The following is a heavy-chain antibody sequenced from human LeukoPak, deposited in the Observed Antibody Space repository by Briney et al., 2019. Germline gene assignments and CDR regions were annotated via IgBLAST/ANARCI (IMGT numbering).Heavy chain of an antibody. Sequence: GGSLRLSCAASGFNFSTYSMNWVRQAPGKGLEWVGFIRSKAYGGTTEYAASVKGRFTISRDDSKSIAYLQMNSLKTEDTAVYYCTRYDIVVVVAAINYWGQGTLVTVSS. CDR2: IRSKAYGGTT. J-gene: IGHJ4*02. CDR1: GFNFSTYS. D-gene: IGHD2-15*01. CDR3: TRYDIVVVVAAINY. V-gene: IGHV3-49*04.